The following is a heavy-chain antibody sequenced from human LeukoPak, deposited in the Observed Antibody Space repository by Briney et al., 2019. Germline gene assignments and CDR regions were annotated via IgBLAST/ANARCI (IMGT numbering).Heavy chain of an antibody. CDR3: ARPRSSTSPQYYYFDY. J-gene: IGHJ4*02. V-gene: IGHV1-69*13. CDR2: IIPIFGTA. D-gene: IGHD2-2*01. Sequence: ASVKVSCKASGGTFSSYAISWVRQAPGQGLEWMGGIIPIFGTANYAQKFQSRVAITADESTSTAYMELSSLRSEDTAVYYCARPRSSTSPQYYYFDYWGQGTLVTVSS. CDR1: GGTFSSYA.